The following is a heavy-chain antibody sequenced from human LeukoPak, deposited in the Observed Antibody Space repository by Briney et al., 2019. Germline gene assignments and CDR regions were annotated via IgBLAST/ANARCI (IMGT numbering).Heavy chain of an antibody. J-gene: IGHJ4*02. Sequence: QSGGSLRLSCAASGFTFSSYAMHWVRQAPGKGLEWVAVVSYDGSNKYYADSVKGRFTISRDNSKNTLYLQMNSLRAEDTAVYYCARSSRLGYCSSTSCQLGGTSDYWGQGTLVTVSS. CDR2: VSYDGSNK. D-gene: IGHD2-2*01. CDR3: ARSSRLGYCSSTSCQLGGTSDY. V-gene: IGHV3-30-3*01. CDR1: GFTFSSYA.